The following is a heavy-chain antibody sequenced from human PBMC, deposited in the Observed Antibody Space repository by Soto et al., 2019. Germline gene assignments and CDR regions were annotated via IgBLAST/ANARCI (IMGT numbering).Heavy chain of an antibody. J-gene: IGHJ3*02. CDR2: MNPNSGGT. D-gene: IGHD6-19*01. CDR3: ARGRVDSSGWDDAFDI. Sequence: QVQLVQSGAEVKKPGASVKVSCKASGYTFTGYYMHWVRQAPGQGLEWMGWMNPNSGGTNYAQKVQGWVTMTRDTSSSTADMERSRLRSADTAVYYCARGRVDSSGWDDAFDIWGQGTMVTVSS. V-gene: IGHV1-2*04. CDR1: GYTFTGYY.